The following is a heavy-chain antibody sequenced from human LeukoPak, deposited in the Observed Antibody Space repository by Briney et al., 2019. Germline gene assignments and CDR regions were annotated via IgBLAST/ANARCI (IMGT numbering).Heavy chain of an antibody. D-gene: IGHD3-10*01. J-gene: IGHJ4*02. V-gene: IGHV1-3*01. Sequence: ASVTVSCTASGYTFTSYAMHWVRQAPGQRLEWMGWINAGNGNTKYSQKFQGRVTITRDTSASTAYMELRSLRSDDTAVYYCARGSGSGSGDYWGQGTLVTVSS. CDR2: INAGNGNT. CDR1: GYTFTSYA. CDR3: ARGSGSGSGDY.